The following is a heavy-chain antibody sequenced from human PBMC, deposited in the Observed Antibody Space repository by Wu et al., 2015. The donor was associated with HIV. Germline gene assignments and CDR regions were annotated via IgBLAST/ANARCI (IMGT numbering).Heavy chain of an antibody. CDR1: GYTFTGYY. J-gene: IGHJ6*03. CDR3: ARARSPLRFLELVRLTTYYMDV. V-gene: IGHV1-2*02. Sequence: QVQLVQSGAEVKKPGASVKVSCKASGYTFTGYYMHWVRQAPGQGLEWMGWINPNSGGTNYAQKFQGRVTMTRDTSISTAYMELSRLRSDDTAVYYCARARSPLRFLELVRLTTYYMDVWGKGTTVTVSS. D-gene: IGHD3-3*01. CDR2: INPNSGGT.